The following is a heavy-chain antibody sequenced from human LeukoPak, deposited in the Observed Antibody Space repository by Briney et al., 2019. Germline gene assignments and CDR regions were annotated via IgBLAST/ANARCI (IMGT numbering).Heavy chain of an antibody. CDR2: ISGSGGST. J-gene: IGHJ5*02. Sequence: GGSLRLSCAASGFTFSSYAMSWVRQAPGKGLEWVSAISGSGGSTYYAYSVKGRFTISRDNSKNTLYLQMNSLRAEDTAVYYCAKWTAYYYGSGQFDPWGQGTLVTVSS. CDR3: AKWTAYYYGSGQFDP. V-gene: IGHV3-23*01. D-gene: IGHD3-10*01. CDR1: GFTFSSYA.